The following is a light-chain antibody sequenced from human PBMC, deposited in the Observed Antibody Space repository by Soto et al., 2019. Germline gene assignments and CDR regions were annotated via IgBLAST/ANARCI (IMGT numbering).Light chain of an antibody. Sequence: EIVMTQSPATLSVSPGERATLSCRASHSVSSYLAWYQQKPGQAPRLLIDGASNRATGIPARFSGSGSGTEFTLTISSLQSEDFAVYYCQQRSNWPPLISFGQGTRLEIK. CDR2: GAS. CDR1: HSVSSY. J-gene: IGKJ5*01. CDR3: QQRSNWPPLIS. V-gene: IGKV3D-15*01.